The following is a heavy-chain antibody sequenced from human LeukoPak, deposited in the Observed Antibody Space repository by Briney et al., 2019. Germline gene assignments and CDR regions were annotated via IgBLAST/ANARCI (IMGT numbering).Heavy chain of an antibody. Sequence: GGSLRLSCAASGFSLNTYSMNWVRQAPGKGLEWVSYISSSSTTIYYADSVKGRFTISRDSAKNSVYLQMNSLRAEDTAVYHCAAGGDYYYHMDVWGKGTTVTVSS. CDR1: GFSLNTYS. V-gene: IGHV3-48*04. CDR2: ISSSSTTI. D-gene: IGHD3-10*01. CDR3: AAGGDYYYHMDV. J-gene: IGHJ6*03.